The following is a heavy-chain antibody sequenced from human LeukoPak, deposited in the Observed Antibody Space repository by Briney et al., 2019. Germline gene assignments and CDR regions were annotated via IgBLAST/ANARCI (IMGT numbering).Heavy chain of an antibody. CDR2: ITSSSSYI. J-gene: IGHJ4*02. D-gene: IGHD3-10*01. V-gene: IGHV3-21*01. Sequence: GGSLRLSCAASGFTFSTYNMNWVRQAPGKGLEWVSSITSSSSYIYYADSVKGRFTISRDNAKNSLYLQMNSLRAEDTAVYYCARSVWFGELLNTYYFDYWGQGTLVTVSS. CDR3: ARSVWFGELLNTYYFDY. CDR1: GFTFSTYN.